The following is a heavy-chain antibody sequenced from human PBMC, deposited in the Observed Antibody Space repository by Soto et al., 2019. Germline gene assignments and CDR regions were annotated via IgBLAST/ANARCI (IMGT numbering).Heavy chain of an antibody. J-gene: IGHJ4*02. D-gene: IGHD2-2*02. CDR1: GGTFSSYT. CDR2: IIPILGIA. V-gene: IGHV1-69*02. CDR3: VMEYCSATSCYKDY. Sequence: SVKVSCKASGGTFSSYTISWVRQAPGQGREWMGRIIPILGIANYAQKFQGRVTITADKSTSTAYMELSSLRSEDTAVYYCVMEYCSATSCYKDYWGQGTLVTVSS.